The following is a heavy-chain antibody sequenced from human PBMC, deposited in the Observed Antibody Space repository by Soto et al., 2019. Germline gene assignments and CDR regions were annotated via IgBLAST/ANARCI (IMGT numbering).Heavy chain of an antibody. CDR1: GYTLTGYY. V-gene: IGHV1-3*01. CDR3: ARDRRILRYFDWPYGMDV. CDR2: INAGNGNT. D-gene: IGHD3-9*01. Sequence: GASVKVSCKASGYTLTGYYMHWVRQAPGQRLEWMGWINAGNGNTKYSQKFQGRVTITRDTSASTAYMELSSLRSEDTAVYYCARDRRILRYFDWPYGMDVWGQGTTVTVSS. J-gene: IGHJ6*02.